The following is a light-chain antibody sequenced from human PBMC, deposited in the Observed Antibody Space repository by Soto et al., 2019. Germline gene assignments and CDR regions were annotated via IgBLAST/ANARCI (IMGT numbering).Light chain of an antibody. CDR1: SSDVGGYNY. Sequence: QSALTQPRSVSGSPGQSFTISCTGTSSDVGGYNYVSWYQQHPGKAPKVMIYDVSKRPSGGPDRFSGSKSGNTASLTISGLQAEDEADYYCCSYVGTNTSYVFGTGTKLT. CDR3: CSYVGTNTSYV. CDR2: DVS. V-gene: IGLV2-11*01. J-gene: IGLJ1*01.